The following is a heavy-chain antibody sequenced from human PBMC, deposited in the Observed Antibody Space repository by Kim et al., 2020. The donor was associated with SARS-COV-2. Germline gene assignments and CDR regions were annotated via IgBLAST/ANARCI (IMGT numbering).Heavy chain of an antibody. CDR2: IIPIFGTA. D-gene: IGHD3-10*01. Sequence: SVKVSCKASGGTFSSYAISWVRQAPGQGLEWMGGIIPIFGTANYAQKFQGRVTITADESTSTAYMELSSLRSEDTAVYYCAREKVRGVIVFDYWGQGTLVTVSS. CDR3: AREKVRGVIVFDY. J-gene: IGHJ4*02. V-gene: IGHV1-69*13. CDR1: GGTFSSYA.